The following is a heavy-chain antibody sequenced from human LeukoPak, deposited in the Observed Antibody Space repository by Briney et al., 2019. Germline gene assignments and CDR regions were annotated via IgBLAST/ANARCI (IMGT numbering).Heavy chain of an antibody. J-gene: IGHJ3*02. V-gene: IGHV4-59*01. Sequence: ETLSLTCTVSGGSISSYYWSWIRQPPGKGLEWIGYIYYSGSTNYNPSLKSRVTISVDTSKNQFSLKLSSVTAADTAVYYCARATSPWDGGAFDIWGQGTMVTVSS. CDR2: IYYSGST. CDR1: GGSISSYY. D-gene: IGHD3-16*01. CDR3: ARATSPWDGGAFDI.